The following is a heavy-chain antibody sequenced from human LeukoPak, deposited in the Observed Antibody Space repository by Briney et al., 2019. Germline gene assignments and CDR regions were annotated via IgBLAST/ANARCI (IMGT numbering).Heavy chain of an antibody. V-gene: IGHV3-23*01. Sequence: GGSLRLSCAAPGFTFSSIAMSWVRQAPDKGLEWVSTISGSGGGTYYADSVKGRFTISRDDSKNTLYLQVNSLRADDTAVYYCAKDLGRYRNNFFDYWGQGNLVTASS. D-gene: IGHD1-26*01. CDR1: GFTFSSIA. CDR2: ISGSGGGT. J-gene: IGHJ4*02. CDR3: AKDLGRYRNNFFDY.